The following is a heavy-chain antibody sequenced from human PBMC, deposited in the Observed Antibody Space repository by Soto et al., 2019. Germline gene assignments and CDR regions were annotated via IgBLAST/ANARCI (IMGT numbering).Heavy chain of an antibody. D-gene: IGHD3-10*01. V-gene: IGHV4-4*02. CDR2: IYHSGST. Sequence: QVQLQESGPGLVKPSGTLSLTCAVSGGSISSSNWWSWVRQPPGKGLEWIGEIYHSGSTNYNPSLTSRVTIAVDKSNNQFSLKLSSVTAAETAVYSCASGGFGEFDYGGQGTLVTVSS. CDR3: ASGGFGEFDY. CDR1: GGSISSSNW. J-gene: IGHJ4*02.